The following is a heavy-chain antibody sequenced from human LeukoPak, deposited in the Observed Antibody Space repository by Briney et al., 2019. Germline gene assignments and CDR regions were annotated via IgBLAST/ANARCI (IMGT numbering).Heavy chain of an antibody. CDR1: GFTFSSYS. D-gene: IGHD4-17*01. CDR3: ARDLDDYGDYWPLGY. J-gene: IGHJ4*02. V-gene: IGHV3-21*01. CDR2: ISSSSSYI. Sequence: GGSLRLSCAASGFTFSSYSMNWVRQAPGKGLEWVSSISSSSSYIYYADSAKGRFTISRDNAKNSLYLQMNSLRAEDTAVYYCARDLDDYGDYWPLGYWGQGTLVTVSS.